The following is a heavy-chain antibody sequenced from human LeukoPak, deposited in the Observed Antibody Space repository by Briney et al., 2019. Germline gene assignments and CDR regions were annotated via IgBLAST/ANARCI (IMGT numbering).Heavy chain of an antibody. Sequence: PGGSLRLSCAASGFTFSSYGMHWVRQAPGKGLEWVAFIRSDGSNKYYADSVKGRFTISRDNSKNTLYLQMNSLRAEDTAVYYCAKTHPHHYYDYVWGNQRGSSGAFDIWGQGTMVTVSS. CDR1: GFTFSSYG. J-gene: IGHJ3*02. CDR2: IRSDGSNK. CDR3: AKTHPHHYYDYVWGNQRGSSGAFDI. V-gene: IGHV3-30*02. D-gene: IGHD3-16*01.